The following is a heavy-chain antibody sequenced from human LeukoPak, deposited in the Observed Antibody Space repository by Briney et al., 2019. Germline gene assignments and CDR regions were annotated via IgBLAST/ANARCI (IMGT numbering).Heavy chain of an antibody. J-gene: IGHJ5*02. CDR1: GGSVSSGSYY. D-gene: IGHD3-22*01. V-gene: IGHV4-61*01. CDR3: ARANYYDSSGPADWFDP. Sequence: PSETLSLTCTVSGGSVSSGSYYWRWIRQPPGKGLEWIGYIYYSGSTNYNPSLKSRVTISVDTSKNQFSLKLSSVTAADTAVYYCARANYYDSSGPADWFDPWGQGTLVTVSS. CDR2: IYYSGST.